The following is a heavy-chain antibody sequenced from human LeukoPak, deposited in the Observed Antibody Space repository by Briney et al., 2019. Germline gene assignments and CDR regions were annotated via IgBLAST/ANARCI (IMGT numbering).Heavy chain of an antibody. D-gene: IGHD2-8*01. CDR1: EYSSPNYC. V-gene: IGHV5-51*01. Sequence: GESLKISCKHSEYSSPNYCIGWVRQMPGKGLEWMGIIYPDDSDTRYSPSFQGQVTMSADKSISTAYLQWSSLKASDTAMYYCVRHPPSNGEDYWGQGTLVTVSS. J-gene: IGHJ4*02. CDR2: IYPDDSDT. CDR3: VRHPPSNGEDY.